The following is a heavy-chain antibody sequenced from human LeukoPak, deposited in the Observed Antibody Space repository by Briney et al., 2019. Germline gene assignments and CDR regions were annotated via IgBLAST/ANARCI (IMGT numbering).Heavy chain of an antibody. CDR3: AKEMAVIGLPCFDF. CDR2: ISYDGSNK. Sequence: GRSLRLSCAASGFTFSSYAMHWVRQAPGKGLEWVAVISYDGSNKYYADSVKGRFTISRDNSKNTLYLQLSSLRVEDTAIYYCAKEMAVIGLPCFDFWGQGTPVTVST. V-gene: IGHV3-30*04. CDR1: GFTFSSYA. D-gene: IGHD4-11*01. J-gene: IGHJ4*02.